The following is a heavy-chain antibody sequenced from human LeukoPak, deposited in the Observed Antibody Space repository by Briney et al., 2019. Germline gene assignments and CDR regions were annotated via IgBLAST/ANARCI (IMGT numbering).Heavy chain of an antibody. CDR3: ARRDWVSGAVRAFDI. CDR2: ISNDSVDT. J-gene: IGHJ3*02. Sequence: GGSLRLSCVGSGFMFSDYYMSWIRQAPGKGLEWVSYISNDSVDTYYVDSVRGRFTISRDNAKKSMYLQMSGLRVEDTAVYYCARRDWVSGAVRAFDIWGQGTMVTVSS. V-gene: IGHV3-11*06. CDR1: GFMFSDYY. D-gene: IGHD3-3*01.